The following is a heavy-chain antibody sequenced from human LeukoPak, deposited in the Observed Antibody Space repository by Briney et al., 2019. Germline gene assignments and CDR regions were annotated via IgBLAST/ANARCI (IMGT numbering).Heavy chain of an antibody. CDR2: INSDGSST. D-gene: IGHD1-26*01. CDR3: ARATGSYYSLGY. Sequence: GGSLRLSCAASGFTFSSYWMHWVRQAPGKGLVWVSRINSDGSSTSYADSVKGRFTVSRDNAKHTLYLQMNSLRAEDTAVYYCARATGSYYSLGYWGQGTLVTVSS. V-gene: IGHV3-74*01. J-gene: IGHJ4*02. CDR1: GFTFSSYW.